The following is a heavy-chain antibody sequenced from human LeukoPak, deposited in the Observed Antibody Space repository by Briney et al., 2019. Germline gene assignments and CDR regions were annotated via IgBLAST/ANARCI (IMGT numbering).Heavy chain of an antibody. CDR1: GFTFSDSA. Sequence: GGSLRLSCAASGFTFSDSAMHWVRQASGKGLEWVGRIRSKANSYATTYDASVKGRFTISRDDSKNTVFLQMNSLKTEDTAVYYCARFYGGSALDNWGQGTMVTVSS. CDR3: ARFYGGSALDN. CDR2: IRSKANSYAT. D-gene: IGHD3-16*01. J-gene: IGHJ3*02. V-gene: IGHV3-73*01.